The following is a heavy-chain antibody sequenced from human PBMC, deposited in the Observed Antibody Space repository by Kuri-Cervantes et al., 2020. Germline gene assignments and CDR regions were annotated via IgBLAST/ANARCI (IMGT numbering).Heavy chain of an antibody. CDR3: AIGTPLDY. CDR2: IKSKTDGGTT. CDR1: GFTFSNAW. Sequence: GGSLRLSCAASGFTFSNAWMSWVRQAPGKGLEWVGRIKSKTDGGTTDYAAPVKGRFTISRDDSINMFYLQMNSLKTDDTAVYYCAIGTPLDYWGQGTLVTVSS. J-gene: IGHJ4*02. V-gene: IGHV3-15*01.